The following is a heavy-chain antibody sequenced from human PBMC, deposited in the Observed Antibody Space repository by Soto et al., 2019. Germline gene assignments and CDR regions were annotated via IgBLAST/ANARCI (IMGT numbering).Heavy chain of an antibody. V-gene: IGHV3-73*01. CDR1: AITFAACN. J-gene: IGHJ4*02. CDR3: SRDDSDWFFN. Sequence: PEWSFRLSRAAFAITFAACNLQWVRQASGKGLEWLGRIGSKGETYATTYAASVKGRFTISRDDSKKTAYLQMNNLESEDTAVYYCSRDDSDWFFNWGRGT. D-gene: IGHD3-9*01. CDR2: IGSKGETYAT.